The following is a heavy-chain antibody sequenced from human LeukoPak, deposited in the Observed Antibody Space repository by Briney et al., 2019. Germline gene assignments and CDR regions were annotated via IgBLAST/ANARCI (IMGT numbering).Heavy chain of an antibody. CDR3: ARYGSGRNYRDPFDS. D-gene: IGHD3-10*01. CDR2: IYRDSSVI. J-gene: IGHJ4*02. V-gene: IGHV3-48*01. CDR1: RFNFDEYA. Sequence: QPGGSLRLSCVASRFNFDEYAMNWVRQAPGKGLEWISCIYRDSSVIHFADSVRGRFIVSRDNAKNSMYLQMNSLRAEDTAVYFCARYGSGRNYRDPFDSWGQGTLVTVSS.